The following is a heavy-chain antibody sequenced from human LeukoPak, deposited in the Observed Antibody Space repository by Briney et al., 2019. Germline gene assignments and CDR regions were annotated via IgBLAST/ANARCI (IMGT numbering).Heavy chain of an antibody. CDR2: ISNDGSHK. V-gene: IGHV3-30*03. J-gene: IGHJ6*02. CDR1: GFTFSNYG. D-gene: IGHD5-12*01. CDR3: ARDPSGHGLDV. Sequence: GGSLILSCAASGFTFSNYGMHWVRQAPGKGLEWVTIISNDGSHKYYADSVKGRFTISRDNSKNTLYLQMNSLRAGDTAVYYCARDPSGHGLDVWGQGTTVTVSS.